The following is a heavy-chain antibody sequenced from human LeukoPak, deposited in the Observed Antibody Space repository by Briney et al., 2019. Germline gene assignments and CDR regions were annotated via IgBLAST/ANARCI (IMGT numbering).Heavy chain of an antibody. J-gene: IGHJ4*02. V-gene: IGHV4-39*01. CDR1: GGSISSSSYY. CDR3: AGRIAAAGALDY. Sequence: SETLSLTCTVSGGSISSSSYYWGWIRQPPGKVLEWIGSIYYSGSTYYNPSLKSRVTISVDTSKNQFSLKLSSVTAADTAVYYCAGRIAAAGALDYWGQGTLVTVSS. CDR2: IYYSGST. D-gene: IGHD6-13*01.